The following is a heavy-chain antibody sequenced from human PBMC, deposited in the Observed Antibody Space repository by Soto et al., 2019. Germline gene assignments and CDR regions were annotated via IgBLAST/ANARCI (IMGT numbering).Heavy chain of an antibody. CDR2: IYYSGST. Sequence: PSETLSLTCTVSGGSISSGGYYWSWIRQHPGKGLERIGYIYYSGSTYYNPSLKSRVTISVDTSKNQFSLKLSSVTAADTAVYYCARDSRPSMVRGVYYYYYMDVWGKGTTVTVSS. D-gene: IGHD3-10*01. CDR1: GGSISSGGYY. J-gene: IGHJ6*03. CDR3: ARDSRPSMVRGVYYYYYMDV. V-gene: IGHV4-31*03.